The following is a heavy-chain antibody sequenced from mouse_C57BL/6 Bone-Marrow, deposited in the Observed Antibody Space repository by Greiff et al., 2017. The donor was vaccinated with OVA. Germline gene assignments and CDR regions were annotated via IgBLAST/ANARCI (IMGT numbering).Heavy chain of an antibody. Sequence: VKLMESGAELARPGASVKLSCKASGYTFTSYGISWVKQRTGQGLEWIGEIYPRSGNTYYNEKFKGKATLTADKSSSTAYMELRSLTSEDSAVYFCARKGSGWLLRFDYWGQGTTLTVSS. CDR1: GYTFTSYG. CDR2: IYPRSGNT. J-gene: IGHJ2*01. D-gene: IGHD2-3*01. V-gene: IGHV1-81*01. CDR3: ARKGSGWLLRFDY.